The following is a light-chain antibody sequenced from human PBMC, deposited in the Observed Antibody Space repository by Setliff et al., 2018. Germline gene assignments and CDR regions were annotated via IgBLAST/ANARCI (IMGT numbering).Light chain of an antibody. J-gene: IGLJ1*01. Sequence: QSVLTQPAYVSGSLGQSITISCTGTSNDVGGYNYVSWYKQHPGEAPQLMIYAVTKRPSGVSNRFSGSKSGKAASLTISGLQAEDEADYYCCSYVRGSAYVFGTGTKVTVL. V-gene: IGLV2-14*03. CDR1: SNDVGGYNY. CDR3: CSYVRGSAYV. CDR2: AVT.